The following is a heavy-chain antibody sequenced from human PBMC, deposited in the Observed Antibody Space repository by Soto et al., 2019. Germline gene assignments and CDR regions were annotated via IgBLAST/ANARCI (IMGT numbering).Heavy chain of an antibody. V-gene: IGHV3-73*02. CDR3: TRPPSGSYGDDSDY. Sequence: EVQLVESGGGWVQPGGSLKLSCSGSGFSFSDSVIHWVRQASGQGLEWVGRIRDKANHYATAYEVSGRGRFTNTRDDSVNTAYLQMNSLKTEDTAVYYCTRPPSGSYGDDSDYWGQGTLVTVSS. CDR2: IRDKANHYAT. D-gene: IGHD1-26*01. CDR1: GFSFSDSV. J-gene: IGHJ4*02.